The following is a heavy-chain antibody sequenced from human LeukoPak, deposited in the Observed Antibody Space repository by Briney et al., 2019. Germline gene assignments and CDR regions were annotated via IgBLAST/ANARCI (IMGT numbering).Heavy chain of an antibody. CDR1: GGSFSGYY. Sequence: PSETLSLTCAVYGGSFSGYYWSWIRQPPEKGLEWIGEINHSGSTNYNPSLKSRVTISVDTSKNQFSLKLSSVTAADTAVYYCARSRITIFAVVSPTDYWGQGTLVTVSS. D-gene: IGHD3-3*01. CDR3: ARSRITIFAVVSPTDY. J-gene: IGHJ4*02. V-gene: IGHV4-34*01. CDR2: INHSGST.